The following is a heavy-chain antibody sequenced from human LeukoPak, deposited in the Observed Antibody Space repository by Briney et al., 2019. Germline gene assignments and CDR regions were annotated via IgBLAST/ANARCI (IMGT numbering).Heavy chain of an antibody. CDR1: GYTFTGYY. V-gene: IGHV1-2*06. J-gene: IGHJ5*02. Sequence: ASVKVSCKASGYTFTGYYMHWVRQAPGQGLEWMGRINPNSGVTNYAQRFQGRVTMTRDTSISTAYMELSRLRSDDTAVYYWARDKDIVLMVYASGGFDPWGQGTLVTVSS. CDR3: ARDKDIVLMVYASGGFDP. D-gene: IGHD2-8*01. CDR2: INPNSGVT.